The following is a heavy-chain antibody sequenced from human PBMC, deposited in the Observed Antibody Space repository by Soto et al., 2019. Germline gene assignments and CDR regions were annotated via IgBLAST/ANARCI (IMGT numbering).Heavy chain of an antibody. CDR1: GGPILNGGHY. CDR2: IFFSGNT. J-gene: IGHJ4*02. CDR3: ARDNYGGTVDL. V-gene: IGHV4-31*03. D-gene: IGHD4-17*01. Sequence: PSETLSLTCTVSGGPILNGGHYWTWIRQHPGNGLEWIGKIFFSGNTHYNPALKSRLTFSVDTTKNQFSLKLTSVTAADTAIYYCARDNYGGTVDLWGPGPMLTV.